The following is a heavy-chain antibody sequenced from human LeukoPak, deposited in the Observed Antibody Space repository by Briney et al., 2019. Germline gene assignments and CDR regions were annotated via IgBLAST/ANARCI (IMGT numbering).Heavy chain of an antibody. D-gene: IGHD1-26*01. CDR1: GFTFSSYA. Sequence: GGSLRLSCAASGFTFSSYAMNWVRQAPGKGLEWVSFISGSGDTTYYADSVKGRFTISRDNSKNALYLQMNSLRAEDTAVYYCAKSRGESRGASNYWGQGTLVTVSS. CDR3: AKSRGESRGASNY. CDR2: ISGSGDTT. J-gene: IGHJ4*02. V-gene: IGHV3-23*01.